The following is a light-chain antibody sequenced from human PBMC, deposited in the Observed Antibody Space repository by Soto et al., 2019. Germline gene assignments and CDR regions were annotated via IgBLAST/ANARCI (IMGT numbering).Light chain of an antibody. Sequence: EIVLTQSPGTLSLSPGERATLSCRASQSVSSSYLAWYQQKPGQAPRLLIYGASSRATGIPDRFSGSGSGTDFTLTISSPEPEDFAVYYCQQYGSSPRTFGQGTKLEIK. J-gene: IGKJ2*02. CDR3: QQYGSSPRT. CDR2: GAS. CDR1: QSVSSSY. V-gene: IGKV3-20*01.